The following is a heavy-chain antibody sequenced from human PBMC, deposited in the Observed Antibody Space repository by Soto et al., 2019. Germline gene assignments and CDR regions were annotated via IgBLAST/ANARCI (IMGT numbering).Heavy chain of an antibody. V-gene: IGHV3-21*01. CDR3: ARDGEAHSGYDPFDY. CDR1: GFTFSSYS. J-gene: IGHJ4*02. D-gene: IGHD5-12*01. Sequence: EVQLVESGGGLVKPGGSLRLSCAASGFTFSSYSMNWVRQAPGKGLEWVSSISSSSRYIYYADSVKGRFTISRDNAKNSLYLQMNSLRAEDTAVYYCARDGEAHSGYDPFDYWGQGTLVTVSS. CDR2: ISSSSRYI.